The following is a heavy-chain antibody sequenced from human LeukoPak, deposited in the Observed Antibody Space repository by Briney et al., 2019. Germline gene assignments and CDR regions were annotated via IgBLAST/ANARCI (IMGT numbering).Heavy chain of an antibody. CDR2: MSEDGNEI. Sequence: GGSLRLSCTVSGFIFSDFSMRWVRQAPGKGLEWVAKMSEDGNEIFYVDSVKGRFTISRDNTKKSLYLQLNSLRPEDSAVYYCARPRGCGSARCNNFDYWGQGTLVTVSS. CDR3: ARPRGCGSARCNNFDY. D-gene: IGHD2-2*01. J-gene: IGHJ4*02. CDR1: GFIFSDFS. V-gene: IGHV3-7*01.